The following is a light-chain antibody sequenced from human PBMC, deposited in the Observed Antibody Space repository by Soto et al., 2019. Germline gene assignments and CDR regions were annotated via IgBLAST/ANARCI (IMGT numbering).Light chain of an antibody. CDR2: GNS. Sequence: QSVLTQPPSVSGAPGQRVTISCTGSSSNIGAGYDVPWYQQLPGTAPKLLIYGNSNRPSGVPDRCSGSKSGTSASLAITGLQADDEADYYCPSSDSSLSAYVFGAGTKLTVL. CDR3: PSSDSSLSAYV. V-gene: IGLV1-40*01. CDR1: SSNIGAGYD. J-gene: IGLJ2*01.